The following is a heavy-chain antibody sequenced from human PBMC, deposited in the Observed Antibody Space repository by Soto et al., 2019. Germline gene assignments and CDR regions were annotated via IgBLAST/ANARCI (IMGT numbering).Heavy chain of an antibody. D-gene: IGHD2-15*01. J-gene: IGHJ4*02. CDR2: INHSGST. V-gene: IGHV4-34*01. Sequence: SETLSLTCAVYGGSFSGYYWSWIRQPPGKGLEWIGEINHSGSTNYNPSLKSRVTISVDTSKNQFSLKLSSVTAADTAVYYCARGGISGGSCLDLDYWGQGTLVTVSS. CDR1: GGSFSGYY. CDR3: ARGGISGGSCLDLDY.